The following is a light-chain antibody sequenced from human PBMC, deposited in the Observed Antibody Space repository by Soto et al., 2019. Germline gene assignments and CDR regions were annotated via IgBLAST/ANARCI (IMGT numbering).Light chain of an antibody. CDR1: QSVFSS. J-gene: IGKJ1*01. V-gene: IGKV3-15*01. CDR3: QQYNNWPET. CDR2: GAA. Sequence: VMTQSPATLSVSPGERATLSCRASQSVFSSLAWYQQKPGQAPRLLIYGAATRATGIPARFSGSGSGTEFTLTISSLQSEDFAVYYCQQYNNWPETFGQGTKVDIK.